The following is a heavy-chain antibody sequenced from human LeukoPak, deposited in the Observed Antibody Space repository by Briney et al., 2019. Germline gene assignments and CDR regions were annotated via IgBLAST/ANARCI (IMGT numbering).Heavy chain of an antibody. J-gene: IGHJ5*02. D-gene: IGHD3-10*01. CDR1: GYTFTSYD. CDR2: MNPNSGNT. V-gene: IGHV1-8*01. Sequence: ASVKVSCKASGYTFTSYDINWVRQATGQGLEWMGWMNPNSGNTGYAQKFQGRVTMTRNTSISTAYMEPSSLRSEDTAVYYCARDSYGSGSSRFDPWGQGTLVTVSS. CDR3: ARDSYGSGSSRFDP.